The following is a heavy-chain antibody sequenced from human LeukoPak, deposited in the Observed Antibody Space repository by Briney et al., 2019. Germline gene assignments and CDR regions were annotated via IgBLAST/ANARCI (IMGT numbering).Heavy chain of an antibody. V-gene: IGHV4-4*07. J-gene: IGHJ4*02. CDR2: IYIIGGT. D-gene: IGHD1-1*01. CDR1: GGSISNYY. Sequence: SETLSLTCTVSGGSISNYYWSWIRQPAGKGLEWIGRIYIIGGTNYNPSLKSRVTMSVDTSKNQFSLKLSSVTAADTAVYYCARDLRATTGTTALDHWGQGNLVTVSS. CDR3: ARDLRATTGTTALDH.